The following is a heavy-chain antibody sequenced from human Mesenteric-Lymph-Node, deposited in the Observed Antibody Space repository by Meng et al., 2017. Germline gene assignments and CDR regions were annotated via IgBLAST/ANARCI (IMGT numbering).Heavy chain of an antibody. Sequence: GESLKISCKGSGYSFTSYWIGWVRQMPGKGLEWMGIIYPGDSDTRYSPSFQGQVTISADKSISTAYLQWSSLKASDTAMYYCARLRYQLLFGARGMDVWGQGTTVTVSS. CDR1: GYSFTSYW. J-gene: IGHJ6*02. CDR3: ARLRYQLLFGARGMDV. CDR2: IYPGDSDT. V-gene: IGHV5-51*01. D-gene: IGHD2-2*01.